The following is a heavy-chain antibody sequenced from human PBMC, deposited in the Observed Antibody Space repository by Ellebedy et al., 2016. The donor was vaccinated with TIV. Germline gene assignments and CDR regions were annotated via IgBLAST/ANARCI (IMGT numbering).Heavy chain of an antibody. CDR3: ARVGIAARYWFDP. J-gene: IGHJ5*02. CDR1: GGTFSSYA. D-gene: IGHD6-6*01. V-gene: IGHV1-69*06. Sequence: SVKVSCXASGGTFSSYAISWVRQAPGQGLEWMGGIIPIFGTANYAQKFQGRVTITADKSTSTAYMELSSLRSEDTAVYYCARVGIAARYWFDPWGQGTLVTVSS. CDR2: IIPIFGTA.